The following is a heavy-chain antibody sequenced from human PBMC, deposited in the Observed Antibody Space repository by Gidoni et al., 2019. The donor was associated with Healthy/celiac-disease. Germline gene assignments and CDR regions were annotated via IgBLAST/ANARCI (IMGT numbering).Heavy chain of an antibody. D-gene: IGHD2-21*01. CDR3: AREFRRTYYFDY. V-gene: IGHV4-61*01. CDR2: IYYSGST. J-gene: IGHJ4*02. Sequence: QVQLQESGPGLVKPSETLSLTCTVSGRSVSSGSYYWSWIRQPPGKGLEWIGYIYYSGSTNYNPSLKSRVTISVDTSKNQFSLKLSSVTAADTAVYYCAREFRRTYYFDYWGQGTLVTVSS. CDR1: GRSVSSGSYY.